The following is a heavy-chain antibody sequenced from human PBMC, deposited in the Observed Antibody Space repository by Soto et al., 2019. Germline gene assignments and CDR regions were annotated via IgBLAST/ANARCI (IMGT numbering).Heavy chain of an antibody. V-gene: IGHV3-23*01. D-gene: IGHD1-1*01. CDR2: ISTGGGIT. Sequence: PGGSLRLSCAVSGFPFSNYAMTWGRQLPGKGLEWVSCISTGGGITYYADSVKGRFTISRGNSKNTLSLQMNSLRAEDTAVYYYAEGSSRGYNSADYWGQGTLVTVSS. CDR1: GFPFSNYA. J-gene: IGHJ4*02. CDR3: AEGSSRGYNSADY.